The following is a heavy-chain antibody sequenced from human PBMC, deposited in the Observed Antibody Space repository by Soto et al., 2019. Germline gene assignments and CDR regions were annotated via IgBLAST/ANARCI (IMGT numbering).Heavy chain of an antibody. J-gene: IGHJ5*02. CDR2: ISAYNGNT. Sequence: ASVKVSCKASGYTFTSYGISWVRQAPGQGLEWMGWISAYNGNTNYAQKLQGRVTMTTDTSTSTAYMELRSLRSDDTAVYYCARGADDIVVVPAAISVWFDPWGQGTLVTVSS. CDR3: ARGADDIVVVPAAISVWFDP. V-gene: IGHV1-18*01. CDR1: GYTFTSYG. D-gene: IGHD2-2*02.